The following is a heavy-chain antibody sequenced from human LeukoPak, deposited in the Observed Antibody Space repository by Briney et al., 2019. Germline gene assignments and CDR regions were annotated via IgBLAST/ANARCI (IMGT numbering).Heavy chain of an antibody. CDR3: ARAGYCSGGSCYGDFDY. Sequence: ASVKVSCKASGYTFTSYGLSWVRQAPGQGLEWMGWVSAYNGNTNYAQNLQGRDNITTDTSTSTAYMELRSLRSDDTAVYYCARAGYCSGGSCYGDFDYWGQGTLVTVSS. CDR1: GYTFTSYG. CDR2: VSAYNGNT. J-gene: IGHJ4*02. V-gene: IGHV1-18*01. D-gene: IGHD2-15*01.